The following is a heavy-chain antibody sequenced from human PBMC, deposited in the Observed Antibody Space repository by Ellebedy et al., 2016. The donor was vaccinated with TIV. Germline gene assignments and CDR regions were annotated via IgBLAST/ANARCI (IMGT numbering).Heavy chain of an antibody. Sequence: SVKVSCKASGGTFSTYTFSWVRQAPGQGLEWLGRIIPILGMTNYAQKFQGRVTITADRSTTTAYMELSSLRYEDTAVYYCARHSTVTTDPHPTDYWGQGTLVTVSS. V-gene: IGHV1-69*02. J-gene: IGHJ4*02. CDR2: IIPILGMT. CDR3: ARHSTVTTDPHPTDY. CDR1: GGTFSTYT. D-gene: IGHD4-17*01.